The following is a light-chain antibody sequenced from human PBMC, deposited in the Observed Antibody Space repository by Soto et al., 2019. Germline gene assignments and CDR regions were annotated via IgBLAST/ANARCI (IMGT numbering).Light chain of an antibody. J-gene: IGKJ4*01. V-gene: IGKV3-15*01. CDR2: GES. CDR3: QQYSDWPLT. Sequence: EIVMTQSPATLSVSPGERVTLSCRASQSLGSNLAWYQQKPGQTPRLLIYGESTRATGIPDRFSCSGSGTEFTLTISSLQSEDFAVYYCQQYSDWPLTIGGGTKVEIK. CDR1: QSLGSN.